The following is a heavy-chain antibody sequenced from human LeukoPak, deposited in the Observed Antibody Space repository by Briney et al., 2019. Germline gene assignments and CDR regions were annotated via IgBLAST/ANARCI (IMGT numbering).Heavy chain of an antibody. CDR2: INPNSGGT. D-gene: IGHD2-2*02. CDR1: GYTFTGYY. J-gene: IGHJ4*02. V-gene: IGHV1-2*02. CDR3: ARVVGYCSSTSCYRPRFDY. Sequence: HAASVKVSCKASGYTFTGYYMHRVRQAPGQGLEWMGWINPNSGGTNYAQKFQGRVTMTRDTSISTAYMELSRLRSDDTAVYYCARVVGYCSSTSCYRPRFDYWGQGTLVTVSS.